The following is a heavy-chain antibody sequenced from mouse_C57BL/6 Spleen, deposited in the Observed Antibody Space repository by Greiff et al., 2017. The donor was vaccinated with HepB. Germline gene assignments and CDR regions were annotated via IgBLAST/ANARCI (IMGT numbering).Heavy chain of an antibody. J-gene: IGHJ4*01. Sequence: VQLQQSGAELVKPGASVKLSCKASGYTFTSYWMQWVKQRPGQGLEWIGEIDPSDSYTNYNQKFKGKATLTVDTSSSTAYMQLSSLTSEDSAVYYCARRGYYYGSSLYYYAMDYWGQGTSVTVSS. CDR2: IDPSDSYT. V-gene: IGHV1-50*01. CDR1: GYTFTSYW. CDR3: ARRGYYYGSSLYYYAMDY. D-gene: IGHD1-1*01.